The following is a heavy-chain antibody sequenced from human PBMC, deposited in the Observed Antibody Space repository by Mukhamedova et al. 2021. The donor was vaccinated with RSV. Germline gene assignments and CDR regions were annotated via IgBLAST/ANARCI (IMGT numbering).Heavy chain of an antibody. V-gene: IGHV3-23*01. CDR2: GDGDTT. CDR3: APKGIITIFAPWDV. Sequence: GDGDTTNYADSVKGRFTVSRDNSKNTLYLQMSSLRAEDTATYYCAPKGIITIFAPWDVWGKGTTVTVSS. J-gene: IGHJ6*03. D-gene: IGHD3-3*01.